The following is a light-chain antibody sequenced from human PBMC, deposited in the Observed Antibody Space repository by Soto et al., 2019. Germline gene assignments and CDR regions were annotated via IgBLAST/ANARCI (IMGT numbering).Light chain of an antibody. J-gene: IGKJ2*01. CDR3: QQRSNWPYT. CDR2: DAS. Sequence: EIVLTQSPATLSLSPGERATLSCRASQSVSSYLAWYQQKPGQAPRLLIYDASNRATCIPARFSGSGSGTDFTLTISSLKPEDFAVYYCQQRSNWPYTFGQGTKLEIK. CDR1: QSVSSY. V-gene: IGKV3-11*01.